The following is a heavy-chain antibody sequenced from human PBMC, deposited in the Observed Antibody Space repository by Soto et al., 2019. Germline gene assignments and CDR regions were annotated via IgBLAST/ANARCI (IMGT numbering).Heavy chain of an antibody. CDR2: IWYDGSNK. J-gene: IGHJ4*02. V-gene: IGHV3-33*01. CDR3: AREYDILTGPLHFDY. CDR1: GFTFSSYG. D-gene: IGHD3-9*01. Sequence: GGSLRLSCAASGFTFSSYGMHWVRQAPGKGLEWVAVIWYDGSNKYYADSVKGRFTISRDNSKNTLYLQMNSLRAEDTAVYYCAREYDILTGPLHFDYWGQGTLVTVSS.